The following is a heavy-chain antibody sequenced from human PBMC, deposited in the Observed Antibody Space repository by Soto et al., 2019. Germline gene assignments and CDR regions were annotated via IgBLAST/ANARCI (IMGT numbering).Heavy chain of an antibody. D-gene: IGHD4-17*01. Sequence: PSETLSLTCAVYGGSFSGYYWNWIRQPPGKGLEWIGEINHSSSTNYNPSLKSRVAISVGTSKNEFSRKRCSVTAADTAVAYGAADDYADYTFDYWGPGTLVTV. CDR3: AADDYADYTFDY. J-gene: IGHJ4*02. CDR1: GGSFSGYY. CDR2: INHSSST. V-gene: IGHV4-34*01.